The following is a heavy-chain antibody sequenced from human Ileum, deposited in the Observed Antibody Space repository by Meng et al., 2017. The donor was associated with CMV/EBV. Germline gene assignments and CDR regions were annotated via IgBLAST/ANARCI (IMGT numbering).Heavy chain of an antibody. CDR1: GDSFDNLLYL. V-gene: IGHV4-39*02. J-gene: IGHJ5*02. Sequence: QLQLQESGPGLVKPSETLSLTCTVSGDSFDNLLYLWGWVRQPPGEGLEWIGTIDHRKDTYYNPSVKNRVTISVEKSKNHFSLSLNSVTAADTAVYYCVRYYHPSGHLAGPWGQGILVTVSS. CDR2: IDHRKDT. D-gene: IGHD3-3*02. CDR3: VRYYHPSGHLAGP.